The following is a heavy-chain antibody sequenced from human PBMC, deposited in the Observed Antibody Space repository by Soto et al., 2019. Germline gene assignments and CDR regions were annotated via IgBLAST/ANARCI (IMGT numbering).Heavy chain of an antibody. CDR2: INPNSGGT. CDR1: GYTFTGYY. Sequence: GASVKVSCKASGYTFTGYYMHWVRQAPGQGLEWMRWINPNSGGTNYAQKFQGWVTMTRDTSISTAYMELSRLRSDDTAVYYCARAGLAAAGTEFYYYYYYGMDVWGQGTTVTVSS. D-gene: IGHD6-13*01. J-gene: IGHJ6*02. CDR3: ARAGLAAAGTEFYYYYYYGMDV. V-gene: IGHV1-2*04.